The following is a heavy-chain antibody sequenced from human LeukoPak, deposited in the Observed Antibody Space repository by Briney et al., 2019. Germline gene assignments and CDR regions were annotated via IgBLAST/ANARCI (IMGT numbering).Heavy chain of an antibody. CDR2: IKQDGSQK. D-gene: IGHD6-13*01. Sequence: GGSLRLSCAASGFTFSSFWVNWVRQAPGKGLEWVANIKQDGSQKNYVDSVKGRFTISRDNAENSLYLQMNSLRAEDAALYYCARGYAAASPWGRGTLVTVSS. V-gene: IGHV3-7*01. CDR1: GFTFSSFW. J-gene: IGHJ5*02. CDR3: ARGYAAASP.